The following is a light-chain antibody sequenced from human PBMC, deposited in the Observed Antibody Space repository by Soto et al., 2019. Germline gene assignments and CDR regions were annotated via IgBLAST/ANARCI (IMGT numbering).Light chain of an antibody. CDR3: QKYNSAPRWT. CDR2: AAS. J-gene: IGKJ1*01. CDR1: QGISNY. Sequence: DIQMTQSPSSLSASVGDRVTITCRASQGISNYLAWYQEKPGKVPKILIYAASTLQSGVPSRFSGSGSGTDFTLTISTLQPEDVATYYCQKYNSAPRWTFGQGTKVEIK. V-gene: IGKV1-27*01.